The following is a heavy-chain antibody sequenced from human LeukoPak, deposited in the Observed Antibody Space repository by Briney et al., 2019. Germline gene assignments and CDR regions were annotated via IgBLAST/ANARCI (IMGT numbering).Heavy chain of an antibody. Sequence: GGSLRLSCAASGFTFSSYEMNWVRQAPGKGLEWVSYISSSDSTIYYADSVKGRFTISRDNAKNSLYLQMNSLRAEDTAVYYCARGGGYNHWGQGTLVTVSS. CDR2: ISSSDSTI. V-gene: IGHV3-48*03. CDR1: GFTFSSYE. D-gene: IGHD5-24*01. J-gene: IGHJ4*02. CDR3: ARGGGYNH.